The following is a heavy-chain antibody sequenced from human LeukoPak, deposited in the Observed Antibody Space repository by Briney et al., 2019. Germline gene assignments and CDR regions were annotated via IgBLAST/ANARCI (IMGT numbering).Heavy chain of an antibody. V-gene: IGHV3-53*01. CDR3: ARVWWELPGRPYFDY. CDR1: GFTVSSNY. J-gene: IGHJ4*02. D-gene: IGHD1-26*01. CDR2: IYSGGST. Sequence: PGGSLRLSCAASGFTVSSNYMSWVRQAPGKGLEWVSVIYSGGSTYYADSVKGRFTISRDNSKNTLYLQMNGLRAEDTAVYYCARVWWELPGRPYFDYWGQGTLVTVSS.